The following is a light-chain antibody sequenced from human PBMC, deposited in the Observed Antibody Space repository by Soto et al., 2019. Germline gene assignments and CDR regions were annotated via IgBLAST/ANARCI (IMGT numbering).Light chain of an antibody. CDR3: QAWDSSTGV. CDR1: KLGDKY. CDR2: QDS. J-gene: IGLJ2*01. V-gene: IGLV3-1*01. Sequence: SYELTQPPSVSVSPGQTASITCSGDKLGDKYACWYQQKPGQSPVLVIYQDSKRPSGIPERFSGSNSGNTATLTISGTQAMDEADYYCQAWDSSTGVFDGGTKVTVL.